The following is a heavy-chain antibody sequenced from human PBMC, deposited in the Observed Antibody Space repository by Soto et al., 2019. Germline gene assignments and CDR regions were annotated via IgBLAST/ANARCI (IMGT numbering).Heavy chain of an antibody. CDR1: GFTFSSYA. Sequence: GGSLRLSCAASGFTFSSYAMSWVRQAPGKGLEWVSTISGSGGSTYYADSVKGRFTISRDNSKNTLYLQMNSLRAEDTDVYYCAKGGGIAVASFLNWFDPWGQGTLVTVSS. D-gene: IGHD6-19*01. CDR2: ISGSGGST. J-gene: IGHJ5*02. V-gene: IGHV3-23*01. CDR3: AKGGGIAVASFLNWFDP.